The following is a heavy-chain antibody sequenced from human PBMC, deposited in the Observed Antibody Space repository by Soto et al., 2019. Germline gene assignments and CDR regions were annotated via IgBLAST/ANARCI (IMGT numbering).Heavy chain of an antibody. CDR3: TTESITIFGVVPADENYFDY. CDR2: IKSKTDGGTT. J-gene: IGHJ4*02. V-gene: IGHV3-15*01. CDR1: GFTFSNAW. Sequence: GGSLRLSCAASGFTFSNAWMSWVRQAPGKGLEWVGRIKSKTDGGTTDYAAPVKGRFTISRDDSKNTLYLQMNSLKTEDTAVYYCTTESITIFGVVPADENYFDYWGQGTLVTVSS. D-gene: IGHD3-3*01.